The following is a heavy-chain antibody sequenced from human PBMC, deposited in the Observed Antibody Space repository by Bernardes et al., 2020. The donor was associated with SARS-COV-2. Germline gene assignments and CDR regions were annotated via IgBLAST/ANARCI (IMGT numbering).Heavy chain of an antibody. J-gene: IGHJ6*02. CDR1: GYTFTSYG. D-gene: IGHD1-26*01. CDR3: ARDSGPRYYGVDV. Sequence: ASVKVSCKASGYTFTSYGISWVRQAPGQGLEWMGWISAYTDNTNYAQKFQGRVTMTADTSTSTAYMELRSLRSDDTAVYYCARDSGPRYYGVDVWGQGTTVTVSS. V-gene: IGHV1-18*04. CDR2: ISAYTDNT.